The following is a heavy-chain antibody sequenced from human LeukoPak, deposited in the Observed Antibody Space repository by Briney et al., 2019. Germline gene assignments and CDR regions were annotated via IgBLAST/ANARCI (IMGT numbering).Heavy chain of an antibody. CDR2: IYYSGST. D-gene: IGHD6-19*01. J-gene: IGHJ5*02. V-gene: IGHV4-30-4*08. CDR3: ARDIAVAGTGNWFDP. Sequence: SETLSLTCTVSGGSISSGDYYWSWIRQPPGKGVEWIGYIYYSGSTYYNTSLKSRFTISVDTSKNQLSLKLSSVTAADTAVYYCARDIAVAGTGNWFDPWGQGTLVTVSS. CDR1: GGSISSGDYY.